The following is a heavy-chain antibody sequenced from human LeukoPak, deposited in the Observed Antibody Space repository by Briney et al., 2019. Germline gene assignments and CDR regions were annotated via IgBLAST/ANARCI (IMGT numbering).Heavy chain of an antibody. CDR3: AKNRGATMIGGGLDY. D-gene: IGHD3-10*02. J-gene: IGHJ4*02. Sequence: GGSLRLSCAASGFAFTNYAMTWVRQAPGKGLEWVSLVTTSGTITYYADSVRGRFTVSRDNSMTTLYLQMTSLRAEDTAVYYCAKNRGATMIGGGLDYWGQGTLVTVSS. CDR2: VTTSGTIT. V-gene: IGHV3-23*01. CDR1: GFAFTNYA.